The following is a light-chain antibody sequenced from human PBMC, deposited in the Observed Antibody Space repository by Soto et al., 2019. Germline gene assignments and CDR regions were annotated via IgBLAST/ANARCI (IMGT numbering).Light chain of an antibody. CDR2: DAS. CDR1: QSISNW. J-gene: IGKJ3*01. V-gene: IGKV1-5*01. CDR3: QHYKRSPVT. Sequence: DIQMTQSPPTLSASVGDTVTITCRASQSISNWLAWYQQRPGRAPKLLIYDASSLVSGVPSRFSGSGSGTEFTLTISSLQPDDFASYYCQHYKRSPVTFGPGTKVDIK.